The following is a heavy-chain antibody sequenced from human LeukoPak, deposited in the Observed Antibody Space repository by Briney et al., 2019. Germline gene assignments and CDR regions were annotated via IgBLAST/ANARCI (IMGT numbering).Heavy chain of an antibody. CDR3: TRDHITSWQIDF. D-gene: IGHD2-2*01. CDR1: GFSFSIYG. CDR2: VRPGGGPT. V-gene: IGHV3-23*01. J-gene: IGHJ4*02. Sequence: GGSLRLSCAASGFSFSIYGMGWVRRAPGKGLEWVSHVRPGGGPTTYAESVKGRFTISRDNSKNTVSLQMNSLRVEDTAVYYCTRDHITSWQIDFWGQGTMVTVSS.